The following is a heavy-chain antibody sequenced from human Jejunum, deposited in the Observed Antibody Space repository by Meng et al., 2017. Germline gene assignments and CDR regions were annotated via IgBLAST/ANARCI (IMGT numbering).Heavy chain of an antibody. Sequence: QGQLQASGPGLVKPSETLSLTCAVSGGSIESNNWWTWLRQPPGQGLEWIGEVYHSGSTHYNPSLQSRVTISIDNSKNRFSLSLNSVTAADTAIYYCARADYVRYFDLWGRGTLVTVSS. CDR2: VYHSGST. CDR3: ARADYVRYFDL. CDR1: GGSIESNNW. D-gene: IGHD3-10*02. J-gene: IGHJ2*01. V-gene: IGHV4-4*02.